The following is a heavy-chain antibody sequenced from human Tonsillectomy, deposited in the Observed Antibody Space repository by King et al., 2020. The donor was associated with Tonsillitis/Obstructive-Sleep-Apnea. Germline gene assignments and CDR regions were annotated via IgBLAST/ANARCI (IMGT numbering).Heavy chain of an antibody. D-gene: IGHD6-19*01. J-gene: IGHJ4*02. V-gene: IGHV5-51*01. CDR3: ARISASVAGTGAFDY. CDR2: IYPGDSDT. Sequence: QLVQSGAEVKKPGESLKISCKGSGYSFTSYWIDWVRQMPGQGLEWMGIIYPGDSDTRYSPSFQGQVTISADKSTSTAYLQWSSLKASDTAMYYCARISASVAGTGAFDYWGQGTLVTVSS. CDR1: GYSFTSYW.